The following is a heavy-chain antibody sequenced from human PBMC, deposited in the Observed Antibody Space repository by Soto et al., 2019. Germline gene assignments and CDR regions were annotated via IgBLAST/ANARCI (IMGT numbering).Heavy chain of an antibody. CDR2: IITIFGTA. Sequence: QVQLVQSGAEVKKPGSSVKVSCKASGGTFSSYAISWVRQAPGQGLEWMGGIITIFGTANYAQKFQGRVTITADESTSTAYMELSSLRSEDTAVYYCARAQEIGNWNYGSSYFDYWGQGTLVTVSS. CDR1: GGTFSSYA. CDR3: ARAQEIGNWNYGSSYFDY. D-gene: IGHD1-7*01. J-gene: IGHJ4*02. V-gene: IGHV1-69*01.